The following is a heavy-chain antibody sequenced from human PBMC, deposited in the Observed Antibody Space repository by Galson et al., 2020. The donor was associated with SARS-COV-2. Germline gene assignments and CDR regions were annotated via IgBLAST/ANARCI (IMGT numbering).Heavy chain of an antibody. D-gene: IGHD3-3*01. CDR2: IYYSGST. V-gene: IGHV4-30-4*01. Sequence: ETSETLSLTCTVSGGSISSGDYYWSWIRQPPGKGLEWIGYIYYSGSTYYNPFLKSRVTISVDTSKNQFSLKLSSVTAADTAVYYCARANGLITIFGVVIIQSFDYWGQGTLVTVSS. CDR3: ARANGLITIFGVVIIQSFDY. CDR1: GGSISSGDYY. J-gene: IGHJ4*02.